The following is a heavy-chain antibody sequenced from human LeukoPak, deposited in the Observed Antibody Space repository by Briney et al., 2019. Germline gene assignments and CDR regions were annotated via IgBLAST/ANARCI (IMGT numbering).Heavy chain of an antibody. J-gene: IGHJ6*02. Sequence: GGSLRLSCAASGFTFSSYAMSWVRQAPGKGLEWVSAISGSGGSTYYADSVKGRFTISRDNSKNTLYLQMNSLRAEDTAVYYCAKGLWFGEFYGMDVWGQGTLVTVSS. CDR3: AKGLWFGEFYGMDV. D-gene: IGHD3-10*01. V-gene: IGHV3-23*01. CDR1: GFTFSSYA. CDR2: ISGSGGST.